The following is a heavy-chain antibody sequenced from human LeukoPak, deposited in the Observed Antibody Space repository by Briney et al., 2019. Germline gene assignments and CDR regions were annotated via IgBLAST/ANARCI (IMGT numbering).Heavy chain of an antibody. V-gene: IGHV4-59*01. D-gene: IGHD6-13*01. CDR3: ARDRGNYFDY. Sequence: KPSETLSLTCTVSSGSISSYYWSWIRQPPGKGLEWIGYISYSGTTNYNPSLKSRVTISVAPSKNQFSLKLRSVTAPDTAVYYCARDRGNYFDYWGQGTLVTVSS. CDR2: ISYSGTT. CDR1: SGSISSYY. J-gene: IGHJ4*02.